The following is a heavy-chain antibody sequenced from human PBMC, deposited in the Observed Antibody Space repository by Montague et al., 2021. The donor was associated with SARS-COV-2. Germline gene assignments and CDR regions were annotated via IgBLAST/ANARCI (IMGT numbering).Heavy chain of an antibody. D-gene: IGHD3-9*01. CDR3: ARAFTDWLRYYGMDV. Sequence: SETLSLTRTVSGGSISSSSYYWGWIRQPPGRGLEWIGSIYYSGSTYYXPCLKSRVTISVDTSKNQFSLKLRSVTAADTAVYYCARAFTDWLRYYGMDVWGQGTTVTVSS. CDR2: IYYSGST. CDR1: GGSISSSSYY. J-gene: IGHJ6*02. V-gene: IGHV4-39*01.